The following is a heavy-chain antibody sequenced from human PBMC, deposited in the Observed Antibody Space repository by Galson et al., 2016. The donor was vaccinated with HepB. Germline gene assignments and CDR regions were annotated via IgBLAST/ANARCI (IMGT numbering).Heavy chain of an antibody. D-gene: IGHD2-2*01. Sequence: SLRLSCAASGFSFSSYAVHWVRQAPGKGLEWVAVVSRDASITYYAKSMKGRFTISRDNSMNTLYLQMINLRDDDTGVYFCARELTSHFELGYWGQGALVIVSS. V-gene: IGHV3-30-3*01. CDR3: ARELTSHFELGY. J-gene: IGHJ4*02. CDR1: GFSFSSYA. CDR2: VSRDASIT.